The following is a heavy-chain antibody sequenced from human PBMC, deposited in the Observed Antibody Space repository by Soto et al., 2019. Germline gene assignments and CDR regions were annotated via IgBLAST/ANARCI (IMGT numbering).Heavy chain of an antibody. J-gene: IGHJ5*02. CDR2: MFYSGAT. CDR3: ARHKSGSDWLDP. V-gene: IGHV4-39*01. D-gene: IGHD2-15*01. Sequence: PSETLSLTXTVSGGSISEISYCWGWIRQPPGKGLQWIGCMFYSGATYYNPSLKNRVTLSVDTSNNEFSLKLVSVTAPDTAVYYCARHKSGSDWLDPWGQGTLVTVSS. CDR1: GGSISEISYC.